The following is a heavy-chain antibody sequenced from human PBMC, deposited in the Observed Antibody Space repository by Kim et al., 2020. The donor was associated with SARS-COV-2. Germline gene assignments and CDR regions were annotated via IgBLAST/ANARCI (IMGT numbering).Heavy chain of an antibody. CDR2: ISSSSSTI. CDR1: GFTFSSYS. D-gene: IGHD1-7*01. CDR3: ARDKKEITGTTYYYYYGMDV. J-gene: IGHJ6*02. Sequence: GGSLRLSCAASGFTFSSYSMNWVRQAPGKGLEWVSYISSSSSTIYYADSVKGRFTISRDNAKNSLYLQMNSLRAEDTAVYYCARDKKEITGTTYYYYYGMDVCRQGTTVTVSS. V-gene: IGHV3-48*04.